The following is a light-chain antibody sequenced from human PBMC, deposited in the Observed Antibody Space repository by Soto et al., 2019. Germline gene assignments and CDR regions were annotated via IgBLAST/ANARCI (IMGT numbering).Light chain of an antibody. CDR3: CSYAGSPRYV. Sequence: QSALTQPRSVSGSPGQSVTISCTGTGSDVGGYNYVSWYQQHPGKAPKVMIYDVSERPSGVPDRFSGSKSGNTASLTISGLQAEDEADYYCCSYAGSPRYVFGTGTQLTVL. J-gene: IGLJ1*01. CDR1: GSDVGGYNY. V-gene: IGLV2-11*01. CDR2: DVS.